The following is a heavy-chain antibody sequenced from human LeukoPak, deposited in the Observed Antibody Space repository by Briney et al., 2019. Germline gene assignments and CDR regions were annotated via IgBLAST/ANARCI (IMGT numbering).Heavy chain of an antibody. Sequence: PGGSLRLSCAASGFTSSSYAMHWVRQAPGKGLEWVAVISYDGSNKYYADSAKGRFTISRDNSKNTLYLQMNSLRAEDTAVYYCARDKRSAITGTSYYFDYWGQGTLVTVSS. V-gene: IGHV3-30-3*01. D-gene: IGHD1-20*01. CDR2: ISYDGSNK. J-gene: IGHJ4*02. CDR1: GFTSSSYA. CDR3: ARDKRSAITGTSYYFDY.